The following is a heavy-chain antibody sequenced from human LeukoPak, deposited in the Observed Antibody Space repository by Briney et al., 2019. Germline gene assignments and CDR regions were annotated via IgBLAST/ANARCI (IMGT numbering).Heavy chain of an antibody. D-gene: IGHD2-21*01. CDR1: GFIFEDYG. J-gene: IGHJ3*02. CDR2: ISWISGFT. Sequence: GRSLRLSCAASGFIFEDYGMNWVRQAPGKGLEWVSSISWISGFTGYADSVQGRFTISRDNAKNTLFLQMNNLRPEDTALYYRVKDNVADTCVDCPLGDAFDIWGQGTMVTVSS. CDR3: VKDNVADTCVDCPLGDAFDI. V-gene: IGHV3-9*01.